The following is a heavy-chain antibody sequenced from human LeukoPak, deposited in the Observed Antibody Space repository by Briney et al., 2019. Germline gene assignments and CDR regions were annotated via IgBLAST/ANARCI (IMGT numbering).Heavy chain of an antibody. J-gene: IGHJ4*02. D-gene: IGHD5-18*01. CDR3: AKAEDTAMVDY. CDR2: ISYDGSNK. Sequence: GVSLRLSCAASGFTFSSYGMHWVRQAPGKGLEWVAVISYDGSNKYYADSVKGRFTISRDNSKNTLYLQMNSLRAEDTAVYYCAKAEDTAMVDYWGQGTLVTVSS. V-gene: IGHV3-30*18. CDR1: GFTFSSYG.